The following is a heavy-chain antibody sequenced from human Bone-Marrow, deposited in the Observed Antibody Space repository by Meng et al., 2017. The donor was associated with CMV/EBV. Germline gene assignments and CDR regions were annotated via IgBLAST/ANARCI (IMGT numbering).Heavy chain of an antibody. D-gene: IGHD2-2*01. J-gene: IGHJ6*02. CDR1: GGSVSSGSYY. CDR3: ATDQMDSTSLYYYYYGMDV. CDR2: IYYSGNT. V-gene: IGHV4-61*01. Sequence: GSLRLSCTVSGGSVSSGSYYWSWIRQPPGKGLEWIGYIYYSGNTNYNPSLRRRVTISVDTSKNQFSLKLSSVTAADTAVYHCATDQMDSTSLYYYYYGMDVWGQGTTVTVSS.